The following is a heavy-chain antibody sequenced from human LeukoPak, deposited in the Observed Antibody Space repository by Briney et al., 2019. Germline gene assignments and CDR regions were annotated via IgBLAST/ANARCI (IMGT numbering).Heavy chain of an antibody. CDR1: GFTFSSYA. Sequence: PGGSLRLSCAASGFTFSSYAMHWVRQAPGKGLEWVSSISSSSSYIYYADSVKGRFTISRDNAKNSLYLQMNSLRAEDTAVYYCARDSPLRLGELSLDYWGQGTLVTVTS. CDR3: ARDSPLRLGELSLDY. CDR2: ISSSSSYI. D-gene: IGHD3-16*02. J-gene: IGHJ4*02. V-gene: IGHV3-21*01.